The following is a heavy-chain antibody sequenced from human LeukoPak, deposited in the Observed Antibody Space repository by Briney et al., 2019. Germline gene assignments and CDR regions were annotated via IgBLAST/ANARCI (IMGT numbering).Heavy chain of an antibody. CDR2: IYYSGST. CDR3: ARGDYYDSSGYTY. Sequence: PSETLSLTCTVSGGSISSYYWSWLRQPPGKGLEWIGYIYYSGSTKYNPSLKSRVTISVDTSKNQFSLKLSSVTAADTAVYYCARGDYYDSSGYTYWGQGTLVTVSS. J-gene: IGHJ4*02. D-gene: IGHD3-22*01. CDR1: GGSISSYY. V-gene: IGHV4-59*01.